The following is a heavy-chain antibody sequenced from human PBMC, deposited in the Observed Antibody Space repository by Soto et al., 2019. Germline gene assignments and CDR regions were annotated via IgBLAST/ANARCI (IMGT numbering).Heavy chain of an antibody. D-gene: IGHD2-15*01. CDR2: ISGYNGNT. V-gene: IGHV1-18*01. J-gene: IGHJ4*02. CDR3: ARGSEGFDL. CDR1: GYTFHNYG. Sequence: QVLLMQSGPEVKKPGASVKVSCKASGYTFHNYGISWVRQVPGQGLEWMGWISGYNGNTNYAPKIQGRVTVTRDTSTATAYMELRSLRSDDTAIYYCARGSEGFDLWGQGTLLTVSS.